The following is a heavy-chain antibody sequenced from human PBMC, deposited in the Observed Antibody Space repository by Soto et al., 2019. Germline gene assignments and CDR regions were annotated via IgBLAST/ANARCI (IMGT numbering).Heavy chain of an antibody. CDR1: GYAFTTYD. CDR2: MNPNSGNT. J-gene: IGHJ5*02. Sequence: EASVKVSCKASGYAFTTYDINWVRQATGQGLEWMGWMNPNSGNTGFAQKFQGRVTMTRNTSINTAYMELSSLRSDDTAVYYCARGPITLPGVVMIDTYNWFDPWGRGTLVTVSS. D-gene: IGHD3-3*01. CDR3: ARGPITLPGVVMIDTYNWFDP. V-gene: IGHV1-8*01.